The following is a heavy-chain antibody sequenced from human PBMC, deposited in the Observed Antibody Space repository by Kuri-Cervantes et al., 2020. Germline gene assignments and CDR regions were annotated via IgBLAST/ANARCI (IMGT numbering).Heavy chain of an antibody. CDR2: INHSGST. CDR3: ASGRWLQLASPFDY. CDR1: GGSFSGYY. Sequence: SETLSLTCAVYGGSFSGYYWSWIRQPPGKGLEWIGEINHSGSTNYNPSLKSRVTISVDTSKNQFSLKLSSVTAADTAVYYCASGRWLQLASPFDYWGQGTLVTVSS. V-gene: IGHV4-34*01. D-gene: IGHD5-24*01. J-gene: IGHJ4*02.